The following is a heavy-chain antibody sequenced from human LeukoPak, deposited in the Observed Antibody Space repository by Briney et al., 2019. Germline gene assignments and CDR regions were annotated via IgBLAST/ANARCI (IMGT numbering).Heavy chain of an antibody. Sequence: SETLSLTCLVSGGSISSSSYYWGWIRQPPGKGLEWIGIIYYSGSTYYNPSLKSRVTISVDTSKNQFSLKLSSVTAADTAVSYCARRRQQFDFDYWGQGTLVTVSS. CDR1: GGSISSSSYY. V-gene: IGHV4-39*01. CDR2: IYYSGST. D-gene: IGHD5-24*01. CDR3: ARRRQQFDFDY. J-gene: IGHJ4*02.